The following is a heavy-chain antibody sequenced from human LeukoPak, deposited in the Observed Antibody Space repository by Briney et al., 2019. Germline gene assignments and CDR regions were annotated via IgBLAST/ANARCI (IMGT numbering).Heavy chain of an antibody. CDR2: FDPEDGET. CDR1: GYTLTELS. CDR3: ARSSAYFDY. V-gene: IGHV1-24*01. J-gene: IGHJ4*02. Sequence: ASVKVSCKVSGYTLTELSMHWVRQAPGKGLEWMGGFDPEDGETIYAQKFQGRVTMTRNTSISTAYMELSSLRSEDTAVYYCARSSAYFDYWGQGTLVTVSS. D-gene: IGHD5-24*01.